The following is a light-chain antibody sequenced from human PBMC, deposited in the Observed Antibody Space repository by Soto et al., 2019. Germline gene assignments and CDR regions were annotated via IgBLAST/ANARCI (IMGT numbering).Light chain of an antibody. J-gene: IGKJ1*01. CDR1: QSISSW. CDR3: QQYTSYMWT. CDR2: KAS. V-gene: IGKV1-5*03. Sequence: DIQMTQSPSTLSASVGDRVTITCRASQSISSWLAWYQQKPGKAPKLLIYKASNLESGVPSRFSGSGSGTDFTLTISSLQPDDFATYYCQQYTSYMWTFGQGTKVEIK.